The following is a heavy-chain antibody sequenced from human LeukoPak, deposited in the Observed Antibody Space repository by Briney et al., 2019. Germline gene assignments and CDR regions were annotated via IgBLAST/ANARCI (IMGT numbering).Heavy chain of an antibody. CDR1: GGSISSYY. J-gene: IGHJ4*02. CDR3: ARHAREDYGIFDY. Sequence: SETLSLTCTVSGGSISSYYWSWIRQPPGKGLEWIGYIYYSGSTNYNPSLKSRVTISVDTSKNQFSLKLSSVTAADTAVYYCARHAREDYGIFDYWGQGTLVTASS. CDR2: IYYSGST. V-gene: IGHV4-59*08. D-gene: IGHD4-17*01.